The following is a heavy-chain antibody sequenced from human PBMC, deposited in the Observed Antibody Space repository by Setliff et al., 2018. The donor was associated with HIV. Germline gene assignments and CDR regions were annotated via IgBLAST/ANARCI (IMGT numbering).Heavy chain of an antibody. D-gene: IGHD3-10*01. V-gene: IGHV7-4-1*02. Sequence: ASVKVSCKASGYTFTTYGMNWVRQAPGQGLEWMGWINTNTGNPTYAQGFTGRFVFPLDTSVSTAYLQISSLKAEDTAVYYCARGLRSYPSGILYYYYMDVWGKGTTVTVSS. CDR2: INTNTGNP. CDR3: ARGLRSYPSGILYYYYMDV. CDR1: GYTFTTYG. J-gene: IGHJ6*03.